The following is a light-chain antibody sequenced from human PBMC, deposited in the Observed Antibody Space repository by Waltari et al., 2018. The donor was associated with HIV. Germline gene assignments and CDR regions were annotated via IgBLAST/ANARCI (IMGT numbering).Light chain of an antibody. J-gene: IGKJ4*01. CDR3: QQYYTAPLA. V-gene: IGKV4-1*01. CDR2: WAF. CDR1: QSLIFRSNNRNY. Sequence: DTVMTQSPDSLAVSLGERATVNCKSSQSLIFRSNNRNYLAWYQQKPGQPPKLLIYWAFSRESGVPDRFSCSGSGTDFTLTTGSLQAEDVAVYYCQQYYTAPLALGGGTKVEIK.